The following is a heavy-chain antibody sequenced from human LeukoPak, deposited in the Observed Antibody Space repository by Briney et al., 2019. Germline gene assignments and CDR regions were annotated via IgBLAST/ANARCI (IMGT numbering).Heavy chain of an antibody. D-gene: IGHD3-16*01. CDR2: INSDSSLM. J-gene: IGHJ4*02. V-gene: IGHV3-21*01. CDR3: IRDLFDDYSLDY. CDR1: GFTFSSYS. Sequence: PGGSLRLSCAASGFTFSSYSMNWVRQAPGKGLEWVSSINSDSSLMYYAESVKGRCTISRDNARNSLYLQMSSLRVEDTAVYYCIRDLFDDYSLDYWGQGALVTVSS.